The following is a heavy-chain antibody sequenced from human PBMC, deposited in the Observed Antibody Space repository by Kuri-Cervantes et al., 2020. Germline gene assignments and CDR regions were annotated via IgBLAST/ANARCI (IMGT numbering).Heavy chain of an antibody. D-gene: IGHD3-3*01. Sequence: SSVTVSCKVSGYTLTELSMHWVRQAPGQGLEWMGGIIPIFGTANYAQKFQGRVTITTDESTSTAYMELSRLRSEDTAVYYCARGGAGVDGIDYWGQGTLVTVSS. CDR2: IIPIFGTA. CDR3: ARGGAGVDGIDY. CDR1: GYTLTELS. J-gene: IGHJ4*02. V-gene: IGHV1-69*05.